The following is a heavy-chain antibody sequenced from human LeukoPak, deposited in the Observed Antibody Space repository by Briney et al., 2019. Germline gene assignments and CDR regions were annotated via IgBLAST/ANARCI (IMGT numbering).Heavy chain of an antibody. Sequence: GGSLRLSCAASGFTFSNYIMNWVRQAPGEGLEWVSSISSSSGYIYYADSVKGRFTISRDNAKNSLYLQMNSLRAEDTAVYYCARTYYYDSSGSNWFDPWGQGTLVTVSS. CDR1: GFTFSNYI. CDR2: ISSSSGYI. J-gene: IGHJ5*02. V-gene: IGHV3-21*01. CDR3: ARTYYYDSSGSNWFDP. D-gene: IGHD3-22*01.